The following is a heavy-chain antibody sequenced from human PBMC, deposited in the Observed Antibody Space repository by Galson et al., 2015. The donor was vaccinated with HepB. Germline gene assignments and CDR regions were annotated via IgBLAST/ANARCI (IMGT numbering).Heavy chain of an antibody. CDR2: IYWDDDK. Sequence: PALVKPTQTLTLTCTFSGFSLRTSGVGVGWIRQPPGKALEWLALIYWDDDKRYSPSLKSRFTITKDTSEYQVVLTIANMDPVDTATYYCAHTTGDYGEEYFQHWGQGTLVTVSS. J-gene: IGHJ1*01. D-gene: IGHD4-17*01. CDR1: GFSLRTSGVG. V-gene: IGHV2-5*02. CDR3: AHTTGDYGEEYFQH.